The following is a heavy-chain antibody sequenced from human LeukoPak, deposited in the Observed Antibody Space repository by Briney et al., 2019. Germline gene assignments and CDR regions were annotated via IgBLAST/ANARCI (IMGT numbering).Heavy chain of an antibody. J-gene: IGHJ4*02. Sequence: GGSLRLSCAASGSTFSNAWMSWVRQAPGKGLEWVGRIKSKTDGGTTDYAAPVKGRFTISRDDSKNTLYLQMNSLKTEDTAVYYCTTIFPYDSSGHDYWGQGTLVTVSS. D-gene: IGHD3-22*01. CDR3: TTIFPYDSSGHDY. CDR1: GSTFSNAW. V-gene: IGHV3-15*01. CDR2: IKSKTDGGTT.